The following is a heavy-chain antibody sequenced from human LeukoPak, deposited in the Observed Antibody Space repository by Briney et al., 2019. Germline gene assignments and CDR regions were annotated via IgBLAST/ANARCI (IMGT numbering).Heavy chain of an antibody. Sequence: PGRSLRLSCAASGFTFDDYAMHWVRQAPGKGLEWVSGISWNSGSIGYADSVKGRFTISRDNAKNSLYLQMNSLRAEDTAVYYCARGFLPVNPYSSSWDYWGQGTLVTVSS. V-gene: IGHV3-9*01. J-gene: IGHJ4*02. CDR2: ISWNSGSI. D-gene: IGHD6-13*01. CDR1: GFTFDDYA. CDR3: ARGFLPVNPYSSSWDY.